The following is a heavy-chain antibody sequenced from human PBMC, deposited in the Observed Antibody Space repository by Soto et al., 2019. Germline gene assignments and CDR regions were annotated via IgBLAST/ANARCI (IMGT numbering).Heavy chain of an antibody. Sequence: QVQLVESGGGVVQPGRSLRLSCAASGFTFSSYGMHWVRQAPGKGLEWVAVISYDGSNKYYADSVKGRFTISRYNSKNPLYLQMNSLRAEDTAVYYCAKDLTTWQDYYYYGMDVWCQGTTVTVSS. J-gene: IGHJ6*02. CDR3: AKDLTTWQDYYYYGMDV. V-gene: IGHV3-30*18. CDR2: ISYDGSNK. D-gene: IGHD1-1*01. CDR1: GFTFSSYG.